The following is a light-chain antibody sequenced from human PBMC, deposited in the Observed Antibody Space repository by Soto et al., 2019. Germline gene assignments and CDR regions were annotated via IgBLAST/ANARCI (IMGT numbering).Light chain of an antibody. V-gene: IGLV2-23*01. J-gene: IGLJ1*01. CDR3: CSYAGSSTFYV. CDR2: EGS. CDR1: SSDVGSYNL. Sequence: SALTQPASVSGSPGQSITISCTGTSSDVGSYNLVSWYQQHPGKAPKLMIYEGSKRPSGVSNRFSGSKSGNTASLTISGLQAEDEADYYCCSYAGSSTFYVFVTGTKVTVL.